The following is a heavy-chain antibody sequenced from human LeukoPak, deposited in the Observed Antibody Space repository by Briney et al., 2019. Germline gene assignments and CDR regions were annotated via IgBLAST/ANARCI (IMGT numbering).Heavy chain of an antibody. V-gene: IGHV4-4*07. CDR3: ARDGVLVRGLIKRGHLDF. Sequence: PSETLSLTCTASDDFHDNYYWNWVRHSAGKGLEWIWRIYSSGATDYNPSLKSRVSMSVDRSMRQFSLTMTSMTPADTAVYYCARDGVLVRGLIKRGHLDFWGHGILVTVSS. CDR2: IYSSGAT. CDR1: DDFHDNYY. J-gene: IGHJ5*01. D-gene: IGHD3-10*01.